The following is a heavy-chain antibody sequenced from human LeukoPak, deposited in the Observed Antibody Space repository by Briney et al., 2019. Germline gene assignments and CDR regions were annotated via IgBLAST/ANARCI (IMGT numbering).Heavy chain of an antibody. V-gene: IGHV4-31*03. CDR2: IYYSGST. D-gene: IGHD2-2*02. J-gene: IGHJ3*02. CDR1: GGSISSGGYY. CDR3: ARVYVVVPAAIPHYAFDI. Sequence: SETLSLTCTVSGGSISSGGYYWSWIRQHPGKGLEWIGYIYYSGSTYYNPSLKSRVTISVDTSKNQFPLKLSSVTAADTAVYYCARVYVVVPAAIPHYAFDIWGQGTMVTVSS.